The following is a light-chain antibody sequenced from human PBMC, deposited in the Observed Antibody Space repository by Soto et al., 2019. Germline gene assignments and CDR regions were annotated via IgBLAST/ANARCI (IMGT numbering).Light chain of an antibody. CDR2: DTS. CDR3: QQYNSYWT. J-gene: IGKJ1*01. Sequence: ETVMTQSPATLSVSPGESATLSCRASHSVGSTLAWYQQIPGQAPRLLMYDTSTRATGIPARFSGSGSGTEFTLTISSLQPDDFATYYCQQYNSYWTFGQGTKVDI. CDR1: HSVGST. V-gene: IGKV3-15*01.